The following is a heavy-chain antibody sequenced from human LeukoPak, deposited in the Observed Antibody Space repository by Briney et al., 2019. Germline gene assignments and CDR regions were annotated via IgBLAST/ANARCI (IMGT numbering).Heavy chain of an antibody. D-gene: IGHD3-22*01. CDR1: GGSFSGYY. Sequence: SETLSLTCAVYGGSFSGYYWSWIRQPPGKGLEWIGEINHSGSTSYNPSLKSRVTISVDTSKNQFSLKLSSVTAAGTAVYYCARGGYYDSSGYHPLGYWGQGTLVTASS. V-gene: IGHV4-34*01. J-gene: IGHJ4*02. CDR3: ARGGYYDSSGYHPLGY. CDR2: INHSGST.